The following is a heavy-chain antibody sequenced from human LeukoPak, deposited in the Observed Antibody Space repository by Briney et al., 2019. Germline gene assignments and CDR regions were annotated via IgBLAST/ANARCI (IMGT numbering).Heavy chain of an antibody. D-gene: IGHD5-24*01. Sequence: PGGSLRLSCTASGFTFSSYSMNWVRQAPGKGLEWVSSISSFSDDIRDADSVKGRFTISRDSAKNSLYLQMNSLRAEDTAVYYCAREGNGYNWASDYWGQGTLVTVSS. CDR3: AREGNGYNWASDY. V-gene: IGHV3-21*01. CDR1: GFTFSSYS. J-gene: IGHJ4*02. CDR2: ISSFSDDI.